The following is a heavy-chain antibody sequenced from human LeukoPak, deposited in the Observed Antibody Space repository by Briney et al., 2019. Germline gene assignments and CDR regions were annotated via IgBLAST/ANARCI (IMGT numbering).Heavy chain of an antibody. D-gene: IGHD3-22*01. J-gene: IGHJ3*02. V-gene: IGHV1-18*01. CDR3: ARDWNYYDSSDVFDI. Sequence: ASVKVSCKASGHTFINYGFSWVRQAPGQGLEWMGWISGYDGKTNYAQNLRGRVTMTTDISTSTAYMELRSLRSDDTAVYYCARDWNYYDSSDVFDIWGQGTLVTVSS. CDR2: ISGYDGKT. CDR1: GHTFINYG.